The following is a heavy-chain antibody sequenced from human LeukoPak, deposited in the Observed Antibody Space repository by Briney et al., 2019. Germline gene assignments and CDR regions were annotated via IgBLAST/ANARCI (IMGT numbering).Heavy chain of an antibody. D-gene: IGHD2-21*01. Sequence: GGSLRLSCAASGFIFSNYAMQWVRQAPGMGLEWVAFIRYDGGNTYYADSVKGRFTISRDSSKNTLFLQMNRLRPEDAAVYYCAKAPVTTCRGAYCYPFDYWGQGTLVTVSS. CDR3: AKAPVTTCRGAYCYPFDY. V-gene: IGHV3-30*02. CDR1: GFIFSNYA. J-gene: IGHJ4*02. CDR2: IRYDGGNT.